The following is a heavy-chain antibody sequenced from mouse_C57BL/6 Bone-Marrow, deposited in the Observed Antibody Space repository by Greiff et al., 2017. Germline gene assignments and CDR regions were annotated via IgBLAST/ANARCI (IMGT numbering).Heavy chain of an antibody. Sequence: QVQLQQSGPELVKPGASVSISCTASGYAFSSSWMNWVKQRPGKGLEWCGRIYPGDGDTNYNGKFKGKATLTADKSSSTAYIQLSSLTSEDSTVFFWARRYYGSSYFDYWGPGTTLTVSS. CDR1: GYAFSSSW. D-gene: IGHD1-1*01. CDR2: IYPGDGDT. CDR3: ARRYYGSSYFDY. V-gene: IGHV1-82*01. J-gene: IGHJ2*01.